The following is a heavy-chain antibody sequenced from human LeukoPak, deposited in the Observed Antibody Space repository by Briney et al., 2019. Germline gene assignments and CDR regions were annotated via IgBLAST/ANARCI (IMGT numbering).Heavy chain of an antibody. CDR1: GGSFSDYW. CDR2: IYYSGST. Sequence: SETLSLTCAVYGGSFSDYWYAWIRQSPGKGLEWIGSIYYSGSTYYNPSLKSRVTISVDTSKNQFSLKLSSVTAADTAVYYCATIVVVITDTRPDYWGQGTLVTVSS. CDR3: ATIVVVITDTRPDY. J-gene: IGHJ4*02. D-gene: IGHD3-22*01. V-gene: IGHV4-34*01.